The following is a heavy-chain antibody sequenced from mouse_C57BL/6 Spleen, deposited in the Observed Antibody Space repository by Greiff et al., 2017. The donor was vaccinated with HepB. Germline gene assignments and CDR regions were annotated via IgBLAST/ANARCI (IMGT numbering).Heavy chain of an antibody. J-gene: IGHJ4*01. D-gene: IGHD1-1*01. V-gene: IGHV1-55*01. CDR1: GYTFTSYW. CDR2: IYPGSGST. Sequence: VQLQHPGAELVKPGASVKMSCKASGYTFTSYWITWVKQRPGQGLEWIGDIYPGSGSTNYNEKFKSKATLTVDTSSSTAYMQLSSLTSEDSAVYYCAIYGSSYDYAMDYWGQGTSVTVSS. CDR3: AIYGSSYDYAMDY.